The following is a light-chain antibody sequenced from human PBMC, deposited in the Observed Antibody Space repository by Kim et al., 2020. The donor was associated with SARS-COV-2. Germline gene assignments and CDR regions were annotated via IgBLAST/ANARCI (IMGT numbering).Light chain of an antibody. V-gene: IGKV1-5*01. CDR1: QNIDSW. CDR3: QQYSRYWT. J-gene: IGKJ1*01. CDR2: DAS. Sequence: GDRVTITCRASQNIDSWLAWYQQKPGKAPKLLIFDASNLESGVPSRFSGSGSGTEFTLTISSLQPDDFATYYCQQYSRYWTFGQGTKV.